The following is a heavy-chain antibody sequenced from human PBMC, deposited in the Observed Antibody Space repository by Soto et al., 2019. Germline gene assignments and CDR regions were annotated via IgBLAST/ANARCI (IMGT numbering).Heavy chain of an antibody. D-gene: IGHD2-21*02. CDR1: GGSISSGDYY. J-gene: IGHJ2*01. V-gene: IGHV4-30-4*01. CDR2: IYNSGST. CDR3: ARIYCGGDWYGGYFDL. Sequence: HVQLQESGPGLVKPSQTLSLTCTVSGGSISSGDYYWNWIRQSPGKGLDWIGYIYNSGSTYYNPALKSRLTISEDTSKNPFSLKLSSVTAADTAVYYCARIYCGGDWYGGYFDLWGRGTLVTFSS.